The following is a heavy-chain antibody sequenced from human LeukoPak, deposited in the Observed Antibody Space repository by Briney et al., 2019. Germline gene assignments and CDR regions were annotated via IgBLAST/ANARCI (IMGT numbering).Heavy chain of an antibody. Sequence: SETLSLTCTVSGGSISSSSYYWGWIRQPPGKGLEWIGSIYYSGSTYYNPSLKSRVTISVDTSKNQFSLKLSSVTAADTAVYYCARGLAVAFDYWGQGTLVTVSS. CDR2: IYYSGST. J-gene: IGHJ4*02. V-gene: IGHV4-39*07. CDR3: ARGLAVAFDY. CDR1: GGSISSSSYY. D-gene: IGHD6-19*01.